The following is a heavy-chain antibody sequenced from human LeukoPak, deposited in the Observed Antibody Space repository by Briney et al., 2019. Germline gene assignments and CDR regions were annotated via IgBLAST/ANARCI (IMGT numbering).Heavy chain of an antibody. V-gene: IGHV3-23*01. Sequence: PGGSLRLFCAASGFTFSSYAMSWVRQAPGKGLEWGSVISGSGDSTYYADSVKGRFTISRDNSKNTLYLQMNSLRVEDTAVYYCAKGREAYGDSRFYYWGQGTLVTVSS. D-gene: IGHD4-17*01. CDR1: GFTFSSYA. CDR2: ISGSGDST. J-gene: IGHJ4*02. CDR3: AKGREAYGDSRFYY.